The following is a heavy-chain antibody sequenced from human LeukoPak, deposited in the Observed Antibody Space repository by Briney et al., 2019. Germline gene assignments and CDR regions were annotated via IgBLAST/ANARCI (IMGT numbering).Heavy chain of an antibody. CDR1: GGTFISYA. V-gene: IGHV1-69*13. D-gene: IGHD6-13*01. Sequence: SVKVSRKASGGTFISYAISWVRQAPGQGLEWMGGIVPIFGTANYAQKFQGRVTITADESTSTAYMELSSLRSEDTAVYYCAREPLSSSWSYYYYYGMDVWGQGTTVTVSS. J-gene: IGHJ6*02. CDR2: IVPIFGTA. CDR3: AREPLSSSWSYYYYYGMDV.